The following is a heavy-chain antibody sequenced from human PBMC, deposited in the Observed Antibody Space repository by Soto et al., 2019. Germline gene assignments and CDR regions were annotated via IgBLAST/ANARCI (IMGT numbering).Heavy chain of an antibody. J-gene: IGHJ4*02. Sequence: GGSLRLSCAASGFTVSSNYMSWVRQAPGKGLEWVSVIYSGGSTYYADSVKGRFTISRHNSKNTLYLQMNSLRAEDTAVYYCARGYGDYPYYFDYWGQGTLVTVSS. V-gene: IGHV3-53*04. CDR2: IYSGGST. CDR1: GFTVSSNY. D-gene: IGHD4-17*01. CDR3: ARGYGDYPYYFDY.